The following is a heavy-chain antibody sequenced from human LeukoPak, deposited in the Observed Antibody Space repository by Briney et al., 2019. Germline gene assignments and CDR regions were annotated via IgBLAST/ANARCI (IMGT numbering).Heavy chain of an antibody. CDR3: ARDFYGDYFDY. J-gene: IGHJ4*02. CDR1: GGSISSYY. V-gene: IGHV4-59*01. D-gene: IGHD4-17*01. Sequence: SETLSLTCTVSGGSISSYYWSWIRQPPGKGLEWIGYIYYSGSTNYNPSLKSRVTISVDTSKNQFSLKLSSVTAADTAVYYCARDFYGDYFDYWGQETLVTVSS. CDR2: IYYSGST.